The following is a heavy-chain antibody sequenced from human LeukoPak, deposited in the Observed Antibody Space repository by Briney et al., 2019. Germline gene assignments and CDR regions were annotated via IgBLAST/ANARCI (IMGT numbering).Heavy chain of an antibody. CDR2: IHPGGTT. Sequence: SETLSLTCAVFGGSFADYYWTYLRQPPGEGLEWIGEIHPGGTTNYNPSLTSRVTMSVDTSKIQFSLRLSSVTAADTAVYFCARYRYKTGDLDHWGQGTLVTVSS. J-gene: IGHJ4*02. D-gene: IGHD3-16*02. CDR1: GGSFADYY. V-gene: IGHV4-34*01. CDR3: ARYRYKTGDLDH.